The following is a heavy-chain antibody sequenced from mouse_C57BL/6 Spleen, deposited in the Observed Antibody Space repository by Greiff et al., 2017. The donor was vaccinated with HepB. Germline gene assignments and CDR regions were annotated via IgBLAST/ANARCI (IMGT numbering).Heavy chain of an antibody. D-gene: IGHD2-3*01. CDR2: INPNNGGT. CDR3: ARGGGWLLRDWFAY. Sequence: EVQLQQSGPELVKPGASVKIPCKASGNTFTDYNMDWVKQSHGKSLEWIGDINPNNGGTIYNQKFKGKATLTVDKSSSTAYMELRSLTSEDTAVYYCARGGGWLLRDWFAYWGQGTLVTVSA. CDR1: GNTFTDYN. J-gene: IGHJ3*01. V-gene: IGHV1-18*01.